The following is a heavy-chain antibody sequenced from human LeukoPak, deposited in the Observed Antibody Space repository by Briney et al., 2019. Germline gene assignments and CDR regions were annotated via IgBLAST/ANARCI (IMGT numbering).Heavy chain of an antibody. CDR2: IIPIFGTA. CDR1: GGTFSSYA. J-gene: IGHJ4*02. Sequence: SVKVSCKASGGTFSSYAISWVRQAPGQGLEWMGWIIPIFGTANYAQKVQGRVTITTDESKSTAYMELSSLRAEDTAVYYCARDACSSTSCSDYWGQGTLVTVSS. D-gene: IGHD2-2*01. V-gene: IGHV1-69*05. CDR3: ARDACSSTSCSDY.